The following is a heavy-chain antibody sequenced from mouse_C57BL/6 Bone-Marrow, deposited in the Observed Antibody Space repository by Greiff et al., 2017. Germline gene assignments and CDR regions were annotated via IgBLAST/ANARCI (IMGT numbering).Heavy chain of an antibody. J-gene: IGHJ1*03. CDR2: FDPNSGGT. CDR1: GYTFTSYW. D-gene: IGHD1-1*01. CDR3: ARSHYYGSSYVNWYFDV. Sequence: QVQLKQPGAELVKPGASVKLSCKASGYTFTSYWMHWVKQRPGRGLEWIGRFDPNSGGTKYNEKFKSKATLTVDKPSSTAYMQLSSLTSEDSAVYYCARSHYYGSSYVNWYFDVWGTGTTVTVSS. V-gene: IGHV1-72*01.